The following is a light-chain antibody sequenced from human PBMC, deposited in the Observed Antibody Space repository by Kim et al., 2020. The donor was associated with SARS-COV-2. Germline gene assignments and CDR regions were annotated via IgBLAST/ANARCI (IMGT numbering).Light chain of an antibody. CDR1: VSDVGAYNY. V-gene: IGLV2-14*03. J-gene: IGLJ1*01. CDR2: DVN. CDR3: SSRSSTSTYV. Sequence: GQSITISCTGTVSDVGAYNYVSWYQQYAGKAPKLLIYDVNKRPSGVSSRFSGSKSGNTASLTISGLQAEDDTDYYCSSRSSTSTYVFGTGTKVTAL.